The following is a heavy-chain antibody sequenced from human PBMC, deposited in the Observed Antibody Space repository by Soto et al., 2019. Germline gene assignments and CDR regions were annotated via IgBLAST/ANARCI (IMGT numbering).Heavy chain of an antibody. V-gene: IGHV3-30*03. Sequence: GGSLRLSCAASGFTFSSYGIHWVRQAPGKGLEWVAVISYDGSNKYYADSVKGRFTISRDNSKNTLYLQMNSLRGEDTAVYYCAIITNGYGDYDSSEYFQHWGQGTLVTVSS. CDR3: AIITNGYGDYDSSEYFQH. CDR2: ISYDGSNK. J-gene: IGHJ1*01. D-gene: IGHD4-17*01. CDR1: GFTFSSYG.